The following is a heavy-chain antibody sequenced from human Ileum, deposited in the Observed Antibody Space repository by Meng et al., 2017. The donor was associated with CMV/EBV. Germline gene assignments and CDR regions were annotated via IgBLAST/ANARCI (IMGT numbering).Heavy chain of an antibody. V-gene: IGHV1-2*02. CDR2: INPNSGGT. CDR1: GYTFTGYY. D-gene: IGHD6-13*01. Sequence: KASGYTFTGYYMHWVRQAPGQGLEWMGWINPNSGGTNYAQKFQGRVTMTRDTSISTAYMELSRLRSDDTAVYYCARDQQQLVRGAPDYWGQGTLVTVSS. CDR3: ARDQQQLVRGAPDY. J-gene: IGHJ4*02.